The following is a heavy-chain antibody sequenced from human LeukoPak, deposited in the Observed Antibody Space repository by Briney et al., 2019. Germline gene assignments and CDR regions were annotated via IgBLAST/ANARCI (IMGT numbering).Heavy chain of an antibody. V-gene: IGHV3-21*01. Sequence: GGSLRLSCAASGFTFSSYSMNWVRQAPGKGLAWVSSISISSSYIYYAESVKGGFTISRDNAKNSLSLQMNRLRAEDTAVYYCARGGHYYDSSGTPDYWGQGTLVTVSS. CDR2: ISISSSYI. CDR1: GFTFSSYS. J-gene: IGHJ4*02. CDR3: ARGGHYYDSSGTPDY. D-gene: IGHD3-22*01.